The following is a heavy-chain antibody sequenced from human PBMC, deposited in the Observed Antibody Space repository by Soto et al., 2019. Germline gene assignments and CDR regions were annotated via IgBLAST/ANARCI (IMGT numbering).Heavy chain of an antibody. D-gene: IGHD3-3*01. Sequence: GGSLRLSCAASGFSFGSYALGWVRQAPGKGLEWVSTISGRDGKTFYADSVKGRFSISRDTSQSTLYLQMNSLRADDTAMYYCARWSYLDYWGQGTRVTVSS. V-gene: IGHV3-23*01. CDR3: ARWSYLDY. CDR1: GFSFGSYA. CDR2: ISGRDGKT. J-gene: IGHJ4*02.